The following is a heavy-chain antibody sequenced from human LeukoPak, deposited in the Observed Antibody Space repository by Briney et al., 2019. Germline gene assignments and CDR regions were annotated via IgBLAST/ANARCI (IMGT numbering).Heavy chain of an antibody. J-gene: IGHJ1*01. Sequence: GGSLRLSCGASGFTFDNFALSWLRQPPGEGLEWVSPISGSGCITSLAASVKGRFTSSRDHSKNTLYLQMNSLRAEDTAVYYWAKDPGGSRMDEYFQHWGQGTLVTVSS. V-gene: IGHV3-23*01. CDR2: ISGSGCIT. CDR1: GFTFDNFA. D-gene: IGHD2-15*01. CDR3: AKDPGGSRMDEYFQH.